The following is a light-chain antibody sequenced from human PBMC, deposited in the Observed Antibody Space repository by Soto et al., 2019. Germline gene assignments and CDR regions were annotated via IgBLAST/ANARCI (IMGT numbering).Light chain of an antibody. Sequence: AIHMTQSPSSLSASVGDRVTITCRASQGIRTDLGWYQQKPGKAPELLISGASSLQGGVSPRFSGRGSGTDFTLTISSLQPEDFATYYCLHDYNYPLTFGQGTKVDIK. CDR2: GAS. CDR3: LHDYNYPLT. CDR1: QGIRTD. V-gene: IGKV1-6*01. J-gene: IGKJ1*01.